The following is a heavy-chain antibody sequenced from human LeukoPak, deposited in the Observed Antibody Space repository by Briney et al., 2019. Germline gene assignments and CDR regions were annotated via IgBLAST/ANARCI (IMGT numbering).Heavy chain of an antibody. CDR2: ISSSGNTI. J-gene: IGHJ6*02. D-gene: IGHD3-3*01. Sequence: GGSLRLSCAASGFTFSSYEMNWVRQAPGKGLEWVSYISSSGNTIYYADSVKGRFTISRDNAKNSLYLQMNSLRAEDTAVYYCARGPRITIFGVFYYYGMDVWGQGTTVTVSS. CDR3: ARGPRITIFGVFYYYGMDV. CDR1: GFTFSSYE. V-gene: IGHV3-48*03.